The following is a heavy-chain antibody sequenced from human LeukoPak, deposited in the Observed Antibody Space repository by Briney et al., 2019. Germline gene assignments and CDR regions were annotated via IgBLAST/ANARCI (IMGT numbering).Heavy chain of an antibody. J-gene: IGHJ5*02. CDR2: INPNSGGT. D-gene: IGHD6-6*01. V-gene: IGHV1-2*02. Sequence: ASVKVSCKASGYTFTGYYMHWVRQAPGQGLEWMGWINPNSGGTNYAQKFQGRVTMTRDTSISTAYMELSRLKSDDTAVYYCARDHSSSSIWFDPWGQGILVTVSS. CDR1: GYTFTGYY. CDR3: ARDHSSSSIWFDP.